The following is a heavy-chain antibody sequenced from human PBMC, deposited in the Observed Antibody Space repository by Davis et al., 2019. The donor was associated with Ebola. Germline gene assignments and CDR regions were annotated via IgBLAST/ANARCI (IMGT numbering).Heavy chain of an antibody. Sequence: SETLSLTCTVFSYSISTGYYWGWIRQAPGKGPEWIGSMYHSGTTYYNPSLKSRVTISVDTSKNQFSLKMRSVTAADTAVYYCARHGGGSGYDYWGQGTLVTVSS. J-gene: IGHJ4*02. CDR1: SYSISTGYY. V-gene: IGHV4-38-2*02. D-gene: IGHD5-12*01. CDR2: MYHSGTT. CDR3: ARHGGGSGYDY.